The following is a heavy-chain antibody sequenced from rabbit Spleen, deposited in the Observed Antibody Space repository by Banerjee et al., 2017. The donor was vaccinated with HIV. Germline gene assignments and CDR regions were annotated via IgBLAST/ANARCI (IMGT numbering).Heavy chain of an antibody. D-gene: IGHD6-1*01. V-gene: IGHV1S40*01. J-gene: IGHJ4*01. CDR2: IYEGSSGRI. Sequence: QSLEESGGGLVQPEGSLTLTCTASGFSFSSSYYMCWVRQAPGKGLEWIACIYEGSSGRIYYASWAKGRFTISKTSSTTVTLQMTSLTAADTATYFCARGIGPTYGYANALWGPGTLVTVS. CDR3: ARGIGPTYGYANAL. CDR1: GFSFSSSYY.